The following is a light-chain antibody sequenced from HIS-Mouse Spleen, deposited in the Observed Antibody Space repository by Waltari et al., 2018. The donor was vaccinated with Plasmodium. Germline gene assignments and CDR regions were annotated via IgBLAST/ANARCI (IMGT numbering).Light chain of an antibody. J-gene: IGKJ3*01. Sequence: EIVMTPSPATLSVSPWERATLSCRASQSVSSNLAWYQQKPGQAHRPPIYGASTRATGIHGRFSGSGSGTEVTLTSSSLQSEDFAVYYWQQYNNWSFTFGPGTKVDIK. CDR1: QSVSSN. CDR3: QQYNNWSFT. V-gene: IGKV3-15*01. CDR2: GAS.